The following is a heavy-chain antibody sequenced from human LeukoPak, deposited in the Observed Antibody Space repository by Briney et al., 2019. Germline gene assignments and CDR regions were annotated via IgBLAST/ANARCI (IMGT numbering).Heavy chain of an antibody. CDR1: GFSFSSFG. CDR2: VSSSSSTI. D-gene: IGHD2-2*01. J-gene: IGHJ4*02. CDR3: AREGCSSTSCYGGVDY. V-gene: IGHV3-48*01. Sequence: PGGSLRLSCAASGFSFSSFGMSWVRQAPGKGLEWVSYVSSSSSTIYYADSVKGRFTISRDNAKNSLYLQMNSLRAEDTAVYYCAREGCSSTSCYGGVDYWGQGTLVTVSS.